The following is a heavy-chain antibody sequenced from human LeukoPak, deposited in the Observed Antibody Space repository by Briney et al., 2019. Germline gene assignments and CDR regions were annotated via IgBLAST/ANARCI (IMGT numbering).Heavy chain of an antibody. CDR3: ARESRIAAAGKDYYYYYGMDV. J-gene: IGHJ6*02. V-gene: IGHV1-18*01. CDR2: ISAYNGNT. D-gene: IGHD6-13*01. CDR1: GGTFSSYA. Sequence: ASVKVSCKASGGTFSSYAISWVRQAPGQGLEWMGWISAYNGNTNYAQNLQGRVTMTTDTSTSTAYMELRSLRSDDTAVYFCARESRIAAAGKDYYYYYGMDVWGQGTTVTVSS.